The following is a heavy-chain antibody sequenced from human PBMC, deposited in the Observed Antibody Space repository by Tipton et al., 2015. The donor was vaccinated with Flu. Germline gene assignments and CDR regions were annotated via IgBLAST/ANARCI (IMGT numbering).Heavy chain of an antibody. CDR1: GFAFSSYW. V-gene: IGHV3-7*01. J-gene: IGHJ4*02. D-gene: IGHD6-6*01. Sequence: QLVQSGGGLVQPGGSLRLSCAASGFAFSSYWMSWVRQAPGKGLEWVANINQDGSVKDYGDSVRGRFTISRDNAKNSLYLQMNSLGAEDAAVYYGARAVGSSSSYWGQGTLVTVSS. CDR3: ARAVGSSSSY. CDR2: INQDGSVK.